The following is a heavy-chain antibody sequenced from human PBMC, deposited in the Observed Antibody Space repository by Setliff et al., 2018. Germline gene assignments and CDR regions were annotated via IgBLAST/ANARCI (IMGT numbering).Heavy chain of an antibody. CDR1: GFTFSGYY. J-gene: IGHJ4*02. D-gene: IGHD2-21*02. CDR3: ARDLGHGGDSDY. CDR2: IGHTGSI. V-gene: IGHV4-34*01. Sequence: PSETLSLSCAASGFTFSGYYMQWVRQAPGKGLEWVGNIGHTGSINYNPSLKSRLTISRDTSKNQVSLKLNSVTATDTAVYYCARDLGHGGDSDYWGQGILVTVSS.